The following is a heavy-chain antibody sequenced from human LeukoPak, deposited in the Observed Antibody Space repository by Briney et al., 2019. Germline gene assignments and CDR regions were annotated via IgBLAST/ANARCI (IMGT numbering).Heavy chain of an antibody. CDR3: AAMREGEWELLGFVY. V-gene: IGHV1-58*01. J-gene: IGHJ4*02. CDR2: IVVGSGNT. D-gene: IGHD1-26*01. CDR1: GFTFTSSA. Sequence: SVKVSCKASGFTFTSSAVQWVRQARGQRLEWIGWIVVGSGNTNYAQKFQERVTITRDMSTSTAYMELSSLRSEDTAVYYCAAMREGEWELLGFVYWGQGTLVTVSS.